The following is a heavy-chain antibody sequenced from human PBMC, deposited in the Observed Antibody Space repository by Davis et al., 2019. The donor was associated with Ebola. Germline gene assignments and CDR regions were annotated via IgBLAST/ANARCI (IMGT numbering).Heavy chain of an antibody. D-gene: IGHD4-17*01. CDR2: INHSGST. J-gene: IGHJ4*02. Sequence: SETLSLTCTVSGGSISSGGYYWSWIRQHPGKGLEWIGEINHSGSTNYNPSLKSRVTISVDTSKNQFSLKLSSVTAADTAVYYCARESFYGDYFYYFDYWGQGTLVTVSS. CDR1: GGSISSGGYY. CDR3: ARESFYGDYFYYFDY. V-gene: IGHV4-61*08.